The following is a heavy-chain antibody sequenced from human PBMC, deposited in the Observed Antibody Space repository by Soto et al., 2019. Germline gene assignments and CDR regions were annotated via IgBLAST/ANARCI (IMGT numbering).Heavy chain of an antibody. CDR2: VIPIFGTA. CDR3: ARDTRSSYGPGKYNWFDP. CDR1: GGTFSSYA. V-gene: IGHV1-69*13. Sequence: GASVKVSCKASGGTFSSYAISWVRQAPGQGLELMGGVIPIFGTANYAQKFQGRVTITADESTSTAYMELSSLRSEDTAVYYCARDTRSSYGPGKYNWFDPWGQGTLVTVYS. D-gene: IGHD5-18*01. J-gene: IGHJ5*02.